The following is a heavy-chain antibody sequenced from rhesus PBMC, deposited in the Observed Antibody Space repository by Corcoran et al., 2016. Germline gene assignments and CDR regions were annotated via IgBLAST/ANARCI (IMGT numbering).Heavy chain of an antibody. CDR3: ARSLITMIEN. CDR2: IKGNRGST. Sequence: QVQLQESGPGLVKPSETLSLTCAVSVDSFSSYWWSWIRHPPGKGLEWIWEIKGNRGSTNYNPSLKSRVTIAKDASKKQFYLKLSSVTAADTAVYYCARSLITMIENWGRGVLVTVSS. J-gene: IGHJ5-2*02. CDR1: VDSFSSYW. D-gene: IGHD3-28*01. V-gene: IGHV4-80*01.